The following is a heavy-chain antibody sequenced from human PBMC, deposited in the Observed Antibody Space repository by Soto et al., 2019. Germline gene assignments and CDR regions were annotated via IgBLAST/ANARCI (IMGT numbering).Heavy chain of an antibody. D-gene: IGHD1-26*01. CDR2: ISSDGGNR. CDR3: AKGRQPYSGSYFFDY. CDR1: GFTFSDYA. Sequence: PGGSLRLSCAASGFTFSDYALHWVRQAPGKGLEWVTVISSDGGNRYYADSVKGRFTISRDNSKNTLYLQMNSLRAEDTAVYYCAKGRQPYSGSYFFDYWGQGTLVTVSS. J-gene: IGHJ4*02. V-gene: IGHV3-30-3*01.